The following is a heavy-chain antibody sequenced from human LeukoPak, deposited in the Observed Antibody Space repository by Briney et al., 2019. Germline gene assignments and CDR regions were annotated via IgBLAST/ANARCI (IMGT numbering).Heavy chain of an antibody. Sequence: ASVKVSCKVSGYTLTELSMHWVRQAPGKGLEWMGGFDPEDGETIYAQKFQGGVTMTEDTSTDTAYMELSSLRAEDTAVYYCAKDPWYSSSSAYDYWGQGTLVTVSS. J-gene: IGHJ4*02. D-gene: IGHD6-6*01. CDR2: FDPEDGET. CDR1: GYTLTELS. CDR3: AKDPWYSSSSAYDY. V-gene: IGHV1-24*01.